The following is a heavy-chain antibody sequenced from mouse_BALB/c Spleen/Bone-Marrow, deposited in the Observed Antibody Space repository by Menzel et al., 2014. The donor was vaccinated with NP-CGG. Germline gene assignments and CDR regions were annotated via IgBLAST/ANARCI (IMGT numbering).Heavy chain of an antibody. CDR2: ISSGGSYT. D-gene: IGHD4-1*01. J-gene: IGHJ2*01. CDR3: ARQENWALDY. V-gene: IGHV5-9-1*01. Sequence: EVMLVESGGGLVKPGGSLKLSCAASRFTFNNYAMSWVRQTPEKRLEWVATISSGGSYTYYPDSVKGRFTISRDNAQNTLYLQMSSLRSEDTAMYFCARQENWALDYWGQGTTLTVSS. CDR1: RFTFNNYA.